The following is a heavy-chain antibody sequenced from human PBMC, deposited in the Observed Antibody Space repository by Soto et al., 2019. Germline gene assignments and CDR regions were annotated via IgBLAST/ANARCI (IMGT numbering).Heavy chain of an antibody. Sequence: SETLSLTCTVSGGSVSSNNYYWSWIRQPPGKGLEWIGYIYYTGSTNFNPSLKSRVTISLDTSKNQFSLKLSSVTAADTAVYYCARDLGPSKGTYHDYWGQGTLVTVSS. J-gene: IGHJ4*02. V-gene: IGHV4-61*01. CDR1: GGSVSSNNYY. D-gene: IGHD2-2*01. CDR3: ARDLGPSKGTYHDY. CDR2: IYYTGST.